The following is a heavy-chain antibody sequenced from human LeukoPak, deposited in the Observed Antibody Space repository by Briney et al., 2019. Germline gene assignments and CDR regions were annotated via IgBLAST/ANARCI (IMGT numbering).Heavy chain of an antibody. D-gene: IGHD3-22*01. CDR3: ARPYYYDSRIDP. CDR2: VYYSGST. CDR1: GGSINTGDYY. Sequence: SETLSLTCTVSGGSINTGDYYWSWIRQPPAKGLEWVGCVYYSGSTYYNPSLKSRVTISLDTSKNQFSLKLRSVTAADTAVYYCARPYYYDSRIDPWGQGTLVTVSS. J-gene: IGHJ5*02. V-gene: IGHV4-30-4*01.